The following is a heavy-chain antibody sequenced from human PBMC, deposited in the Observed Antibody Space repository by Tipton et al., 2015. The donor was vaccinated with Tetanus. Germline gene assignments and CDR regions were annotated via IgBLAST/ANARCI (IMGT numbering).Heavy chain of an antibody. J-gene: IGHJ3*01. Sequence: GLVKPSETLSLTCGVSGGSFSGNYWSWVRQAPGKGLEWIGEINHRGGTMYNPSLKSRVTISGDTSKNQFSLNLTSVTAADAAVYYCARPSTTVTPRAFDVWGQGTMVTVSS. V-gene: IGHV4-34*01. CDR1: GGSFSGNY. CDR2: INHRGGT. D-gene: IGHD4-17*01. CDR3: ARPSTTVTPRAFDV.